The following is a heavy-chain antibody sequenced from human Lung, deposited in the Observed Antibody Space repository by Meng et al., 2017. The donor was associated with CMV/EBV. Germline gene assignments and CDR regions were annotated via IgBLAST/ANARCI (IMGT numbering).Heavy chain of an antibody. CDR3: LRRSGGSV. CDR1: GDSITNHNW. J-gene: IGHJ1*01. D-gene: IGHD3-10*01. V-gene: IGHV4-4*02. CDR2: IPHRGSS. Sequence: QVQLRGSGPALVKPSETLSLTCAVSGDSITNHNWWAWVRQPPGKGLEWIGEIPHRGSSAYNPSLKSRVSMSIDESKNQFSLKLTSVTAADTAVYHCLRRSGGSVWGQGTLVTVSS.